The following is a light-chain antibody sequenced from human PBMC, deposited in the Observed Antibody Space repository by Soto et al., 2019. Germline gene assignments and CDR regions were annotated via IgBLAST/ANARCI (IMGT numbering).Light chain of an antibody. Sequence: QSALTQPPSVSGSPGQSVTISCTGTSSDVGSYNRVSWYQQPPGTAPKLMIYEVSNRPSGVPDGFSGSKSGNTASLTISGLQAEDEADYYCSLYTSSSTCTVVFGGGTKLTVL. J-gene: IGLJ2*01. CDR3: SLYTSSSTCTVV. CDR2: EVS. V-gene: IGLV2-18*01. CDR1: SSDVGSYNR.